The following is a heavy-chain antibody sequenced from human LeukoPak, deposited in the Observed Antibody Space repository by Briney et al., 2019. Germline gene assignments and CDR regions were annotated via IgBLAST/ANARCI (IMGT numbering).Heavy chain of an antibody. D-gene: IGHD5-24*01. CDR1: GFSVSGYW. CDR2: ISPSTSTI. J-gene: IGHJ6*02. V-gene: IGHV3-48*01. CDR3: AREPADNYDHYGMDV. Sequence: PGGSLRLSCGASGFSVSGYWMSWVRQAPGKGLEWVSYISPSTSTIYYADSVKGRFTISRDNAKNSLYLQMNSLRAEDTAVYYCAREPADNYDHYGMDVWGQGTTVTVSS.